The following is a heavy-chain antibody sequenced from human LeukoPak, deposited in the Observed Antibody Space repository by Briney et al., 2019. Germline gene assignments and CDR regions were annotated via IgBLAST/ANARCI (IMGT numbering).Heavy chain of an antibody. D-gene: IGHD4-23*01. Sequence: ASVKVSCKASGGTFSSYAISWVRQAPGQGLEWMGRIIPILGIANYAQKFQGRVTITADKSTSTAYMELSSLRSEDTAVYYCAKSGGSGYGGNSGRYYYYYGMDVWGQGTTVTVSS. CDR2: IIPILGIA. V-gene: IGHV1-69*04. CDR3: AKSGGSGYGGNSGRYYYYYGMDV. J-gene: IGHJ6*02. CDR1: GGTFSSYA.